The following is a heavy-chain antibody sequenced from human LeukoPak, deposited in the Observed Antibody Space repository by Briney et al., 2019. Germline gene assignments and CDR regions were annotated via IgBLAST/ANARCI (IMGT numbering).Heavy chain of an antibody. CDR1: GYTFTSYG. CDR2: SSVYNGNT. CDR3: ARDRIEAFSSSSGEITTMVRGDY. Sequence: ASVKVSCKASGYTFTSYGISWLRQAPGQGLEWMWRSSVYNGNTNYAQKLQGRVTMTTDTSTSTAYMELRSLRSDDTAVYYCARDRIEAFSSSSGEITTMVRGDYWGQGTLVTVSS. D-gene: IGHD3-10*01. J-gene: IGHJ4*02. V-gene: IGHV1-18*01.